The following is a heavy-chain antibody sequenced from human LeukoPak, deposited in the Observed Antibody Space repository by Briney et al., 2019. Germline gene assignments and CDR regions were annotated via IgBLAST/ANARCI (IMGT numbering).Heavy chain of an antibody. V-gene: IGHV3-74*01. CDR2: INSDGSST. CDR3: ARAGGYDFWSGYYTGELDY. D-gene: IGHD3-3*01. CDR1: GFTFSSYW. Sequence: GGSLRLSCAASGFTFSSYWMHWVRQAPEKGLVWVSRINSDGSSTSYADSVKGRFTISRDNAKNTLYLQMNSLRAEDTAVYYCARAGGYDFWSGYYTGELDYWGQGTLVTVSS. J-gene: IGHJ4*02.